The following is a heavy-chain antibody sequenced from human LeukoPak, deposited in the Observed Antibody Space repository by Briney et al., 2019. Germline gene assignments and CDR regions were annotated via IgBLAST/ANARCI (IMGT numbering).Heavy chain of an antibody. CDR3: AKGGGWLYYFDY. J-gene: IGHJ4*02. Sequence: PGGSLRLSCAASGFTFSSYAMSWVRQAPGKGLEWVSSITANGGGTYYADSVKGRFSISRDNSRNTLYLQVTSLRAEDTAVYYCAKGGGWLYYFDYWGQGTLVTVSS. CDR2: ITANGGGT. V-gene: IGHV3-23*01. CDR1: GFTFSSYA. D-gene: IGHD4-23*01.